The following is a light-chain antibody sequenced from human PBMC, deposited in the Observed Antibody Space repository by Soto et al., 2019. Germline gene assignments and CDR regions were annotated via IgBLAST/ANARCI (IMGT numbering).Light chain of an antibody. CDR2: SAS. CDR1: QDISTL. V-gene: IGKV1-12*01. Sequence: DVQMTQSPSSVSASVGDRVTITCRASQDISTLLAWYQQTPGKAPKLLIYSASTLQSGVPSRFSGSSSGTDFTPTISSLQPEDFATFYCQQAKCFPPTFGQGTKVEIK. CDR3: QQAKCFPPT. J-gene: IGKJ2*01.